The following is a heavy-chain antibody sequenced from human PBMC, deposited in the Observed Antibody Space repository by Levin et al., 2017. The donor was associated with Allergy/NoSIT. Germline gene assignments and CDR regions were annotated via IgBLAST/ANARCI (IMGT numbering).Heavy chain of an antibody. CDR2: ISSSGSTI. V-gene: IGHV3-11*01. J-gene: IGHJ6*02. CDR1: GFTFSDYY. D-gene: IGHD6-19*01. Sequence: GGSLRLSCAASGFTFSDYYMSWIRQAPGKGLEWVSYISSSGSTIYYADSVKGRFTISRDNAKNSLYLQMNSLRAEDTAVYYCARRLAVAGKYYYYYGMDVWGQGTTVTVSS. CDR3: ARRLAVAGKYYYYYGMDV.